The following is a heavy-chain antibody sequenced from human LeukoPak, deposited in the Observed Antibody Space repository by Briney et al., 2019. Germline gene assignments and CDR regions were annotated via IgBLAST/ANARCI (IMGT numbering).Heavy chain of an antibody. V-gene: IGHV4-34*01. CDR2: INHSGST. CDR1: GGSFSGYY. CDR3: ARGPAAIHDSFDP. J-gene: IGHJ5*02. Sequence: SETLSLTCAVYGGSFSGYYWSWIRQPPGKGLEWIGEINHSGSTNYNPSLKSRVTISVNTSKNQFSLKLSSVTAADTAVYYCARGPAAIHDSFDPWGQGTLVTVSS. D-gene: IGHD2-2*01.